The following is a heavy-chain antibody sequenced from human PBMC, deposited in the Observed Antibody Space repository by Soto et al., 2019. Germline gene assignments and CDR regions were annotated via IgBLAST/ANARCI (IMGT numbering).Heavy chain of an antibody. CDR2: INPNSGGT. CDR1: GYTFTGYY. J-gene: IGHJ6*02. Sequence: QVQLVQSGAEVKKPGASVKVSCKASGYTFTGYYMHWVRQAPGQGLEWMGWINPNSGGTNYAQKSQGWVTMTRDTSISTAYMELSRLRSDDTAVYYWARDGGRIQLWLSRDYYYGMDVWGQGTTVTVSS. CDR3: ARDGGRIQLWLSRDYYYGMDV. V-gene: IGHV1-2*04. D-gene: IGHD5-18*01.